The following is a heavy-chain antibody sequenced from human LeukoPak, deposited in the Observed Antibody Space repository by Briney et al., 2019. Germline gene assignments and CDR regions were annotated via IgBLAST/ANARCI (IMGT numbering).Heavy chain of an antibody. V-gene: IGHV4-59*01. CDR2: MYYIGRT. D-gene: IGHD5-24*01. J-gene: IGHJ4*02. Sequence: PSETLSLTCTVSGGSINSYYWSWIRQPPGKGREWIGHMYYIGRTNYNPSLKSRVTISVDTSKNQFSLKLSSVTAADTAVYYCTRRCKDAYTLYCFDYWGQGTLVTVSS. CDR1: GGSINSYY. CDR3: TRRCKDAYTLYCFDY.